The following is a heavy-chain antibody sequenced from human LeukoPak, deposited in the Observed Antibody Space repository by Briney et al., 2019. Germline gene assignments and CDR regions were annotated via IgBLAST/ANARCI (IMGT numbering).Heavy chain of an antibody. CDR1: GYTFTSYA. D-gene: IGHD3-10*01. CDR3: ARSGELYFHLDY. V-gene: IGHV1-3*01. Sequence: ASVKVSSKTSGYTFTSYAIHWVRQAPGQRIEWMGWINAGTGNGKNSPDFQGRITITRDTSASTAYMELTSLRSDDTAMYYCARSGELYFHLDYWGQGSLVSVSS. J-gene: IGHJ4*02. CDR2: INAGTGNG.